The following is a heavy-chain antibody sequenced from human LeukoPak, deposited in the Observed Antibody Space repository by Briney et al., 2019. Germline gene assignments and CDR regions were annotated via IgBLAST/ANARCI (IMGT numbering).Heavy chain of an antibody. CDR2: IYYSGST. D-gene: IGHD3-10*01. J-gene: IGHJ3*02. Sequence: SETLFLTCTVSGGSISSCYWSWIRQPPGKGLEWIGYIYYSGSTNYNPSLKSRVTISVDTSKNQFSLKLSSVTAADTAVYYCARRRGAHTANALDIWGQGTMVTVSS. CDR3: ARRRGAHTANALDI. CDR1: GGSISSCY. V-gene: IGHV4-59*01.